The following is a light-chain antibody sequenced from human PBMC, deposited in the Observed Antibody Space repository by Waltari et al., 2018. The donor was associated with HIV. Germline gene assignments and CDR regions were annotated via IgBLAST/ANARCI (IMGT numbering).Light chain of an antibody. CDR3: QQFRTYPRT. V-gene: IGKV1-13*02. J-gene: IGKJ2*01. CDR2: DAS. CDR1: QGVRNA. Sequence: AIQLAQSPSSLSAYVGDRVTITCRASQGVRNALAWYQQKPGRPPELLIYDASTLEGGVPSRFSGSLSGTDFNLTISNLQPEDSATYYCQQFRTYPRTFGQGATLEIK.